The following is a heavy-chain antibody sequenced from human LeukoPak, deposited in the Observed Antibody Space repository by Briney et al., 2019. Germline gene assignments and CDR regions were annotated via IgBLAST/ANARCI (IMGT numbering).Heavy chain of an antibody. CDR3: ARDQGERFLEWLPPSY. D-gene: IGHD3-3*01. Sequence: ASVKVSCKASGYITSNYMHWVRQAPGQGLEWMGIINPSGGSTSYAQKLQGRVTMTTDTSTSTAYMELRSLRSDDTAVYYCARDQGERFLEWLPPSYWGQGTLVTVSS. J-gene: IGHJ4*02. V-gene: IGHV1-46*01. CDR2: INPSGGST. CDR1: GYITSNY.